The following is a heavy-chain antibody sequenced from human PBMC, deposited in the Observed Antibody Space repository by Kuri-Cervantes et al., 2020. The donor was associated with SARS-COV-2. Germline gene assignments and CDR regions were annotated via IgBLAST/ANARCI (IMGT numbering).Heavy chain of an antibody. D-gene: IGHD3-10*01. CDR3: AGELLLYFDY. V-gene: IGHV3-21*01. J-gene: IGHJ4*02. CDR1: GFTFSSYS. CDR2: ISSSSSYI. Sequence: GESLKISCAASGFTFSSYSMNWVRQAPGKGLEWVSSISSSSSYIYYADSVKGRFTISRDNSKNTLYLQMNSLRAEDTAVYYCAGELLLYFDYWGQGTLVTVSS.